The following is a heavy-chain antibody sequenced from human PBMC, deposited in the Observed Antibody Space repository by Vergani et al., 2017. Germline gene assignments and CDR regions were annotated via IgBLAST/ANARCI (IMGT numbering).Heavy chain of an antibody. CDR1: GCTFSSYG. Sequence: QVQLVESGGGVVQPGRSLRLSCAASGCTFSSYGMHWVRQAPGKGLEWVAVISYDGSNKYYADSVKGRFTISRDNSKNTLYLQMNSLRAEDTAVYYCAKAPIDYGGNSFFDYWGQGTLVTVSS. J-gene: IGHJ4*02. CDR3: AKAPIDYGGNSFFDY. V-gene: IGHV3-30*18. D-gene: IGHD4-23*01. CDR2: ISYDGSNK.